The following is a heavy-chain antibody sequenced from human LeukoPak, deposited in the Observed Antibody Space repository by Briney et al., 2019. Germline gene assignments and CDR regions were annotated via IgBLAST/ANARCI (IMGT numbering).Heavy chain of an antibody. CDR2: ISGSGGST. CDR1: GLTFSTYS. D-gene: IGHD2-2*01. CDR3: AKVPRYCSSTSCKRPYYYGMDV. J-gene: IGHJ6*02. V-gene: IGHV3-23*01. Sequence: GGSLRLSCAASGLTFSTYSMNWVRQAPGKGLEWVSAISGSGGSTYYADSVKGRFTISRDNSKNTLYLQMNSLRAEDTAVYYCAKVPRYCSSTSCKRPYYYGMDVWGQGTTVTASS.